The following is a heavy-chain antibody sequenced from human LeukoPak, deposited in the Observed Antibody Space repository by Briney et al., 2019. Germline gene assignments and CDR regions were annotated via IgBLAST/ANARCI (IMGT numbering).Heavy chain of an antibody. CDR1: GGSFSGYY. D-gene: IGHD5-18*01. V-gene: IGHV4-34*01. CDR3: ARAWIQLRFLDY. CDR2: INHSGST. J-gene: IGHJ4*02. Sequence: SETLSLTCAVYGGSFSGYYWSWIRQPPGKGLEWIGEINHSGSTNYNPSLKSRVTISVDTSKNQFSLKLSSVTAADTAVYYCARAWIQLRFLDYWGQGTLVTVSS.